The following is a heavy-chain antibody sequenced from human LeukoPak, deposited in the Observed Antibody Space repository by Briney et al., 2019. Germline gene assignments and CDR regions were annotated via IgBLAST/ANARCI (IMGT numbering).Heavy chain of an antibody. CDR1: GGSINSGPYY. CDR3: ARELDHSSNWFDP. V-gene: IGHV4-61*02. CDR2: VYSSGS. D-gene: IGHD1-14*01. Sequence: SETLSLTCTVSGGSINSGPYYWSWLRLPAGKGLQWIGRVYSSGSNYNPSLKSRVTISIDTSENQLSLKLDSVTAADTAVYFCARELDHSSNWFDPWGQGALVTVSS. J-gene: IGHJ5*02.